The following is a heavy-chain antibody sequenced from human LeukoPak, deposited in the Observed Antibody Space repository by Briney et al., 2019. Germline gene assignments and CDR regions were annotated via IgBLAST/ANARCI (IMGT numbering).Heavy chain of an antibody. V-gene: IGHV3-7*01. J-gene: IGHJ2*01. Sequence: PGGSLRLSCAASGFTFSKHWMSWVRQTPGKGLEWVANVKQDGNEKYYVDSVRGRFTISRDNPTSSIYLQMNSLRAEDTAVYYCARDACDNTGCYRYWYFDLWGRGTLVTVSS. CDR2: VKQDGNEK. CDR3: ARDACDNTGCYRYWYFDL. D-gene: IGHD3-16*02. CDR1: GFTFSKHW.